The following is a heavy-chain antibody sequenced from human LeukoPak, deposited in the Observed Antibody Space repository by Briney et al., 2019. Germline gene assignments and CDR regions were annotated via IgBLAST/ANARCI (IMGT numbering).Heavy chain of an antibody. CDR3: ARGRSGSYPFDY. V-gene: IGHV4-59*08. CDR2: IYYSGST. CDR1: GGSISSYY. D-gene: IGHD1-26*01. J-gene: IGHJ4*02. Sequence: SETLSLTCTVSGGSISSYYWSWIRQPPGKGLEWSGDIYYSGSTNYNPSLKSRVTISVDTSKNQFSLKLYSVTAADTAVYYCARGRSGSYPFDYWGQGTLVTVSS.